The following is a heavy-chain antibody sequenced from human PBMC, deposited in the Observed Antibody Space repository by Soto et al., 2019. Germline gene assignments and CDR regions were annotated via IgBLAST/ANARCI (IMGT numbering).Heavy chain of an antibody. D-gene: IGHD3-16*01. V-gene: IGHV4-61*01. CDR1: GGSVSSGSYY. Sequence: SETLSLTCTVSGGSVSSGSYYWSWIRQPPGKGLEWIGYIYYSGSTNYNPSLKSRVTISVDTSKNQFSLKLSSVTAADTAVYYCAKRGITTTRYGMDVWGQGTTVTVSS. J-gene: IGHJ6*02. CDR3: AKRGITTTRYGMDV. CDR2: IYYSGST.